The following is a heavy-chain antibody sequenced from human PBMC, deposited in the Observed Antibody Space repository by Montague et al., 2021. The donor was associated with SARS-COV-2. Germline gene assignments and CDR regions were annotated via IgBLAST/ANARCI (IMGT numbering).Heavy chain of an antibody. D-gene: IGHD2-8*01. Sequence: SETLSLTCTVSGGSISGFYWSWIRQPPGKGLEWIGYIYYGGSTKYNPSXXSRVAVSVDRSKNQVSLKLTSVTAADTAVYYCARLLRSCTNGVCRTYYYYALDVWGQGTTVTVSS. CDR1: GGSISGFY. V-gene: IGHV4-59*01. J-gene: IGHJ6*02. CDR2: IYYGGST. CDR3: ARLLRSCTNGVCRTYYYYALDV.